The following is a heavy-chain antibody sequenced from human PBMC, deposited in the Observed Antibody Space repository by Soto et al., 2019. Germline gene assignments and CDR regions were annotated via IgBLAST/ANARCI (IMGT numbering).Heavy chain of an antibody. CDR1: GFTFSSYA. J-gene: IGHJ4*02. D-gene: IGHD1-26*01. Sequence: GGSLRLSCAASGFTFSSYAMSWVRQAPGKGLEWVSSISGDGSYYADSVKGRFIISRDDSKNTLFLHMNSLRAEDTAIYYCAKGGIGETGGLDYWGQGSLVTVSS. CDR3: AKGGIGETGGLDY. CDR2: ISGDGS. V-gene: IGHV3-23*01.